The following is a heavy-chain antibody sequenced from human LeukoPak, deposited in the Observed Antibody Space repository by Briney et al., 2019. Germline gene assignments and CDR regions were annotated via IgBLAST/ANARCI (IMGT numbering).Heavy chain of an antibody. Sequence: GGSLRLSCAASGFTFSSYGMHWVRQAPGKGLEWVAFIRYDGSNKYYADSVKGRFTISRDNSKNTLYLQMNSLRAEDTAVYYCAKDALISLYGDYDILDYWGQGTLVTVSS. CDR3: AKDALISLYGDYDILDY. D-gene: IGHD4-17*01. V-gene: IGHV3-30*02. CDR2: IRYDGSNK. J-gene: IGHJ4*02. CDR1: GFTFSSYG.